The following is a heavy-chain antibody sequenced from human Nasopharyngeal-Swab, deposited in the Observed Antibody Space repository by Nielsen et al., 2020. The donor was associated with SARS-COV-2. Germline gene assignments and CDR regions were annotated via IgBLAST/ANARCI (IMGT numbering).Heavy chain of an antibody. J-gene: IGHJ4*02. Sequence: GESLKISCAASGFTFTNYWMSWFRQAPGKGLEWVANINQDESVKYYVDSVKGRFTVSRDNAKDSLYLQMNSLRIVDTAVYFCARIGYSSSSTDYWGQGTLVTVSS. CDR1: GFTFTNYW. V-gene: IGHV3-7*01. CDR2: INQDESVK. D-gene: IGHD6-6*01. CDR3: ARIGYSSSSTDY.